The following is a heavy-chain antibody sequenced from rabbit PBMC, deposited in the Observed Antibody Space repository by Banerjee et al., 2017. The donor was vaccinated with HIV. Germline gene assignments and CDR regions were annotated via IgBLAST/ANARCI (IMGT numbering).Heavy chain of an antibody. CDR3: ARHVGGAGYGPTRLDV. CDR2: IYAGDSGST. V-gene: IGHV1S40*01. D-gene: IGHD6-1*01. CDR1: GFSFSSSYW. J-gene: IGHJ3*01. Sequence: QSLEESGGDLVKPGASLTLTCTASGFSFSSSYWMSWVRQAPGKGLEWIACIYAGDSGSTYYASWAKGRFTISKTSSTTVTLQMTSLTAADTATYFCARHVGGAGYGPTRLDVWGPGTLVTVS.